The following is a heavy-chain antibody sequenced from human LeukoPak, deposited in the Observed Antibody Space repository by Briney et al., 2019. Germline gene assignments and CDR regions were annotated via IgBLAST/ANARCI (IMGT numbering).Heavy chain of an antibody. CDR3: ASDRRSDSSGYAFDI. CDR1: GFTFDDYA. CDR2: INWNGDNT. Sequence: GGSLRLSCAVSGFTFDDYAMHWVRQVPGKGLEWVSGINWNGDNTVYADSVKGRFTISRDNAKNSLYLQMNSLGAEDTAFYYCASDRRSDSSGYAFDIWGQGTMVTVSS. J-gene: IGHJ3*02. V-gene: IGHV3-20*04. D-gene: IGHD3-22*01.